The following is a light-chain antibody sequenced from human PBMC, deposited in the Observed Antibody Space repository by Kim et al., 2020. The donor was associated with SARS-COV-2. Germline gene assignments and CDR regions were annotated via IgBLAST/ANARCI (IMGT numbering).Light chain of an antibody. CDR2: RDS. V-gene: IGLV3-9*01. CDR3: QVWDSSTVV. J-gene: IGLJ2*01. CDR1: DIGSKN. Sequence: SYELTQPLSVSVALGQTARITCGGKDIGSKNVHWYQQKPGQAPVLVIYRDSDRPSGIPERFSGSNSGNTATLTISRAQAGDEADYYCQVWDSSTVVFGGG.